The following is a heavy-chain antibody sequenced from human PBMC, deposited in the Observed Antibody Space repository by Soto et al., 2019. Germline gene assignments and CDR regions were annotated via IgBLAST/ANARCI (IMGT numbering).Heavy chain of an antibody. CDR2: VSGYTGNT. Sequence: QVQLVQSETEGKKPGASLKVSCKASGYIFTNYDITWVRQAPGQGLERMGWVSGYTGNTKYAQKFQDRVTMTTDNSTSTVYIELRSLRSDDTAVYYWTILRSTPYYYLGVDVWGHGTTVFVSS. D-gene: IGHD2-15*01. J-gene: IGHJ6*02. V-gene: IGHV1-18*01. CDR3: TILRSTPYYYLGVDV. CDR1: GYIFTNYD.